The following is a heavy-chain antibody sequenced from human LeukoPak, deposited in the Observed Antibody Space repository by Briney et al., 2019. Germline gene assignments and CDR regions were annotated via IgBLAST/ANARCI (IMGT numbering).Heavy chain of an antibody. CDR3: ARELISTTWRGNRSYFDL. V-gene: IGHV3-30*04. J-gene: IGHJ2*01. CDR2: ISDDGSNK. D-gene: IGHD1-1*01. CDR1: GFTFSSYA. Sequence: RRPVRLSCVASGFTFSSYAMHWVRQAPGKGLEWVAVISDDGSNKYYADSVKGRFTISRDNSKNTLYLQVSSLRAEDTAVYYCARELISTTWRGNRSYFDLWGRGTLVTVSS.